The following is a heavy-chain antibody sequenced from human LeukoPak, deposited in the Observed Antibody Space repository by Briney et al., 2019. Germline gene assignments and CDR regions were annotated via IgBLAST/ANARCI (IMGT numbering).Heavy chain of an antibody. CDR2: INHSGST. CDR3: ARGGAIAAAGKGNWFDP. J-gene: IGHJ5*02. Sequence: SETLSLTCAVYGGSFSGYYWSWIRQPSGKGLEWIGEINHSGSTNYNPSLKSRVTISVDTSKNQFSLKLSSVTAADTAVYYCARGGAIAAAGKGNWFDPWGQGTLVTVSS. V-gene: IGHV4-34*01. D-gene: IGHD6-13*01. CDR1: GGSFSGYY.